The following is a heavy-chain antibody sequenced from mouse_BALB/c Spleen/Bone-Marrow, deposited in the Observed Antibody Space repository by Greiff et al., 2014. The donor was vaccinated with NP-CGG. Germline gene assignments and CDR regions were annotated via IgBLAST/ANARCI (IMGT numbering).Heavy chain of an antibody. D-gene: IGHD1-1*01. V-gene: IGHV1-37*01. CDR3: GRGGTVVTKGSTYWYFDL. CDR2: INPYNGES. Sequence: VQLQQSGPDLVKPGASVKISCKASGYSFSGYFMNWVKQSHGKSLEWIGRINPYNGESFYNQKFKDKATLTVDKSSTTAHMDLPSLTSEDSAVYYCGRGGTVVTKGSTYWYFDLWGAGTTVTVSS. CDR1: GYSFSGYF. J-gene: IGHJ1*01.